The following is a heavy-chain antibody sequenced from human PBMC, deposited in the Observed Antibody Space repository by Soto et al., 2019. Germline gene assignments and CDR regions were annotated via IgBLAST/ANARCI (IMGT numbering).Heavy chain of an antibody. CDR1: VYTLTELS. J-gene: IGHJ6*03. Sequence: GASVKVSCTVSVYTLTELSMHWVRQAPGKGLEWMGGFDPEDGETIYAQKFQGRVTMTEDTSTDTAYMELSSLRSEDTAVYYCATWGIAVAGTRYDIHRYYYYMDVWGKGTTVTVSS. V-gene: IGHV1-24*01. D-gene: IGHD6-19*01. CDR2: FDPEDGET. CDR3: ATWGIAVAGTRYDIHRYYYYMDV.